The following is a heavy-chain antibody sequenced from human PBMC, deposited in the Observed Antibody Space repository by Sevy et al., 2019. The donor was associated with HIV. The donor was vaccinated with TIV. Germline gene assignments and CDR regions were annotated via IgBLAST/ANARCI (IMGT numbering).Heavy chain of an antibody. Sequence: SETLSLTCTVSAGSISSGDYYWNWIRQPPGKGLEWIAYIYYSGSIYYNPSLKTPVTISVDTSKNQFSLKLYSVTAADTALYYCASVSRGEHLYYFDYWGQGTLVTVSS. CDR2: IYYSGSI. J-gene: IGHJ4*02. V-gene: IGHV4-30-4*01. D-gene: IGHD2-21*01. CDR1: AGSISSGDYY. CDR3: ASVSRGEHLYYFDY.